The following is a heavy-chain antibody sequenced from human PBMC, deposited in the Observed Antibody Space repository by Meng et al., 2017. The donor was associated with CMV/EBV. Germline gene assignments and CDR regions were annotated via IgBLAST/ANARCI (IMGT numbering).Heavy chain of an antibody. CDR3: ARPRGGIAVD. V-gene: IGHV3-7*01. J-gene: IGHJ4*02. Sequence: GESLKISRAASGFTFSSYWMSWVRQAPGKGLEWVANIKQDGSEKYYVDSVKGRFTISRDNAKNSLYLQMNSLRAEDTAVYYCARPRGGIAVDWGQGTLVTVSS. CDR2: IKQDGSEK. CDR1: GFTFSSYW. D-gene: IGHD6-19*01.